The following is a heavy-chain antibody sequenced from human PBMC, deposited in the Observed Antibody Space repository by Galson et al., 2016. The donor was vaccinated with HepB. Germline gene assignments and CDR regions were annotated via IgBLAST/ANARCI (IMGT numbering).Heavy chain of an antibody. Sequence: SLRLSCAASGLTFSRFWMHWVRQVPGKGLVWVSHINSDGSSTDYAVSVKGRFTISRDNAKNTLYLQMDSLGAEDTAVYYFVTYYYDSGGYSYWGQGTLVTVAS. V-gene: IGHV3-74*01. J-gene: IGHJ4*02. CDR2: INSDGSST. CDR3: VTYYYDSGGYSY. CDR1: GLTFSRFW. D-gene: IGHD3-22*01.